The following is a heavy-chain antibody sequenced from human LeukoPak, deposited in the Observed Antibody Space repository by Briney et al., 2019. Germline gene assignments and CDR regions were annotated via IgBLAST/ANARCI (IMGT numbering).Heavy chain of an antibody. CDR3: ARAGRYGSGSQELDY. V-gene: IGHV4-59*01. J-gene: IGHJ4*02. Sequence: PSETLSLTCTVSGGSISSYYWSWLRQPPGKGLEWIGYIYYSGSTNYNPSLKSRVTISVDTSKNQFSLKLSSVTAADTAVYYCARAGRYGSGSQELDYWGQGTLVTVSS. D-gene: IGHD3-10*01. CDR1: GGSISSYY. CDR2: IYYSGST.